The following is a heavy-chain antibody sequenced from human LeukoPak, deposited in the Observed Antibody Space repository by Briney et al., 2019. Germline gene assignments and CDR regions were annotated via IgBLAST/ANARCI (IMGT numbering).Heavy chain of an antibody. Sequence: SETLSLTCTVSGGSISSSSYYWGWIRQPPGKGLEWIGSIYYSGSTYYKPPLKSRVTISGDTSKNQFSLKLSSVTAADTAVYYCARGRAYYDSSGYSSYYFDYWGQGTLVTVSS. CDR2: IYYSGST. CDR1: GGSISSSSYY. D-gene: IGHD3-22*01. V-gene: IGHV4-39*07. CDR3: ARGRAYYDSSGYSSYYFDY. J-gene: IGHJ4*02.